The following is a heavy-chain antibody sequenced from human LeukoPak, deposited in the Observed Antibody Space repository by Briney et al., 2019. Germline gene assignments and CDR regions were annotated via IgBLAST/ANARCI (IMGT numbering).Heavy chain of an antibody. CDR3: ARDAGSSVRGIFDY. Sequence: GGSLRLSCAVSGFIFSSYEMTWVRQAPGKGLEWVSYIGLGGSNIYYADSVRGRFTISRDNAKNSLYLQMNSLRAEDTAVYYCARDAGSSVRGIFDYWGQGTLVTVSS. J-gene: IGHJ4*02. CDR1: GFIFSSYE. V-gene: IGHV3-48*03. CDR2: IGLGGSNI. D-gene: IGHD2-2*01.